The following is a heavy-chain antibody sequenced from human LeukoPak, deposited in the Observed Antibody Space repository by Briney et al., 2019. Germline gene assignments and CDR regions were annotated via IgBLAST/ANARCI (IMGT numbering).Heavy chain of an antibody. V-gene: IGHV5-51*01. Sequence: GESLKISCKTSGYSFTDYWIGWVRQMPGKGLEWMGFIYPSDSGTRYSPSFQGQVTISADKSISTAYLQWSSLKASDTAMYYCARLTVGAADYWGQGTLVTVSS. J-gene: IGHJ4*02. D-gene: IGHD1-26*01. CDR3: ARLTVGAADY. CDR2: IYPSDSGT. CDR1: GYSFTDYW.